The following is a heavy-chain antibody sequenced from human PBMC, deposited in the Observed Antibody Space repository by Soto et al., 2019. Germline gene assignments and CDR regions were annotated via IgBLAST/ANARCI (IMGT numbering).Heavy chain of an antibody. V-gene: IGHV4-59*08. Sequence: PSETLSLTCTVSGVSISSYYWSLIRQPPGKGLEWIGYIYYSGSTNYNPSLKSRVTISVDTSKNQFSLKLSSVTAADTAVYYCARQGITGTISGYYYYYMDVWGKGTTVTSP. D-gene: IGHD1-7*01. CDR3: ARQGITGTISGYYYYYMDV. CDR1: GVSISSYY. J-gene: IGHJ6*03. CDR2: IYYSGST.